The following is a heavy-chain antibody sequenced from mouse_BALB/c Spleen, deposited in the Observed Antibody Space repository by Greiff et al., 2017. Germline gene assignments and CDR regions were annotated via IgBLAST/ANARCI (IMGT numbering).Heavy chain of an antibody. J-gene: IGHJ4*01. CDR1: GYTFSSYW. V-gene: IGHV1-9*01. D-gene: IGHD4-1*01. CDR2: ILPGSGST. CDR3: ERSKGSNWEDAMDY. Sequence: QVQLQQSGAELMKPGASVKISCKATGYTFSSYWIEWVKQRPGHGLEWIGEILPGSGSTNYNEKFKGKATFTADTSSNTAYMQLSSLTSEDSAVYYCERSKGSNWEDAMDYWGQGTSVTVSS.